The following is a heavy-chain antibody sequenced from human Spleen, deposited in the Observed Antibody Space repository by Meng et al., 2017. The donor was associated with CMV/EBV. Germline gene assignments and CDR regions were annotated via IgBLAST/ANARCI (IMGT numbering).Heavy chain of an antibody. J-gene: IGHJ5*02. CDR3: ARLFGVVTENWFDP. CDR1: GYTFTSYG. Sequence: ASVKVSCKASGYTFTSYGISWVRQAPGQGLEWMGWSSAYNGHTNYAQKFYGRVILTTDTSTSTAYMELRSLRSDDTAVYYVARLFGVVTENWFDPWGQGTLVTVSS. CDR2: SSAYNGHT. V-gene: IGHV1-18*01. D-gene: IGHD3-3*01.